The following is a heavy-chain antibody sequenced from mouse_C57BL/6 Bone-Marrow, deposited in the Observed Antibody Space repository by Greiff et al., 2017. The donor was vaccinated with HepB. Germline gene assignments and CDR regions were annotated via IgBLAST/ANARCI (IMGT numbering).Heavy chain of an antibody. D-gene: IGHD1-1*01. J-gene: IGHJ2*01. CDR1: GYSITSGYY. CDR3: ARERALIYYYGSSQRYFDY. Sequence: VQLQQSGPGLVKPSQSLSLTCSVTGYSITSGYYWNWIRQFPGNKLEWMGYISYDGSNNYNPSLKNRISITRDTSKNQFFLKLNSVTTEDTATYYCARERALIYYYGSSQRYFDYWGQGTTLTVSS. CDR2: ISYDGSN. V-gene: IGHV3-6*01.